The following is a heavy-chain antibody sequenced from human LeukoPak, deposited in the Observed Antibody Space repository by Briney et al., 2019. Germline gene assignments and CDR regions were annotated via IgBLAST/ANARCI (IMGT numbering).Heavy chain of an antibody. J-gene: IGHJ5*02. CDR1: GFTFDDYA. Sequence: GGSLRLSCAASGFTFDDYAMHWVRRAPGKGLEWVSGISWNSGSIGYADSVKGRFTISRDNAKNSLYLQMNSLRAEDTALYYCAKDGVEGGNWFDPWGQGTLVTVSS. CDR2: ISWNSGSI. CDR3: AKDGVEGGNWFDP. V-gene: IGHV3-9*01. D-gene: IGHD1-26*01.